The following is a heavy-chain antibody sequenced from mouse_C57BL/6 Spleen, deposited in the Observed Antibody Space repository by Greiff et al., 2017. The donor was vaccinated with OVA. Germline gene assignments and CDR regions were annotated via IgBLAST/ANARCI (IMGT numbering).Heavy chain of an antibody. V-gene: IGHV1-22*01. CDR2: INPNNGGT. Sequence: VQLKESGPELVKPGASVKMSCKASGYTFTDYNMHWVKQSHGKSLEWIGYINPNNGGTSYNQKFKGKATLTVNKSSSTAYMELRSLTSEDSAVYYCARMDYGSSYWYFDVWGTGTTVTVSS. J-gene: IGHJ1*03. CDR3: ARMDYGSSYWYFDV. CDR1: GYTFTDYN. D-gene: IGHD1-1*01.